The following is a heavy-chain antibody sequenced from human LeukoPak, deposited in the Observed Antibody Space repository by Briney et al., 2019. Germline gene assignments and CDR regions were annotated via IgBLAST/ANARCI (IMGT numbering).Heavy chain of an antibody. V-gene: IGHV4-61*02. CDR2: IYTSGRT. CDR1: GGSISSGNYY. Sequence: SETLSLTCTVSGGSISSGNYYWSWIRQPAGKGLEWIGRIYTSGRTNNNPSLKSRVTMSVDTSKNQLSLKLSSVTAADTAVYYCARGGNSGLPWWHYFDYWGQGTLVTVSS. CDR3: ARGGNSGLPWWHYFDY. J-gene: IGHJ4*02. D-gene: IGHD4-23*01.